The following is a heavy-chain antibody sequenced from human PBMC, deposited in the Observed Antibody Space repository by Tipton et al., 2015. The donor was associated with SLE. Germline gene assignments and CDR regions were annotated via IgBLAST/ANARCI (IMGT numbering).Heavy chain of an antibody. J-gene: IGHJ5*01. CDR3: ARFHLKSYYEFDS. CDR2: TYNNDRT. V-gene: IGHV4-59*11. D-gene: IGHD1-26*01. Sequence: TLSLTCSVSGVSIRTHYWSWFRQSPGKGLGWIVYTYNNDRTKYNPSLQSRVTVSVDTSENQLSLKLTSVTAADTAVYYCARFHLKSYYEFDSWGQGTLVTVSS. CDR1: GVSIRTHY.